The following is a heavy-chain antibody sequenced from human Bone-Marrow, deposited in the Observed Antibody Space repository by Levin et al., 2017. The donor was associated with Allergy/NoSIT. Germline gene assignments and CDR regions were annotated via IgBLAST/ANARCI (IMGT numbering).Heavy chain of an antibody. V-gene: IGHV4-4*07. CDR3: ARDFVVVPAASEYFDY. J-gene: IGHJ4*02. Sequence: KPGGSLRLSCTVSGGSISSYYWSWIRQPAGKGLEWIGRIYTSGSTNYNPSLKSRVTMSVDTSKNQFSLKLSSVTAADTAVYYCARDFVVVPAASEYFDYWGQGTLVTVSS. D-gene: IGHD2-2*01. CDR2: IYTSGST. CDR1: GGSISSYY.